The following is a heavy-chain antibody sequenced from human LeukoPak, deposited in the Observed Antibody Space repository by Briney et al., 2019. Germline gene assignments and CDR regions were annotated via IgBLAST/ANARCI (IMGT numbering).Heavy chain of an antibody. Sequence: RGESLKISCKGSGYSFTSYWIGWVGQMPGKGLEWMGIIYPGDSDTRYSPSFQGQVTISADKSISTAYLQWSSLKASDTAIYYCARGKIGYSYGSYYWGQGTLVTVSS. CDR1: GYSFTSYW. V-gene: IGHV5-51*01. CDR3: ARGKIGYSYGSYY. D-gene: IGHD5-18*01. CDR2: IYPGDSDT. J-gene: IGHJ4*02.